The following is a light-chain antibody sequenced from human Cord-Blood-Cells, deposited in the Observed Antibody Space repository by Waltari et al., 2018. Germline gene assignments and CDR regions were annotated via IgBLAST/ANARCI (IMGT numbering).Light chain of an antibody. CDR1: KLGDKY. CDR2: QDS. Sequence: SYELTQPHSVSVSPGQTASITCSGDKLGDKYACWYQQKPGQSPVLVIYQDSKRPSGIPERFSGPNSGNTATLTISGTQAMDEADYYCQAWDSSTVVFGGGTKLTVL. V-gene: IGLV3-1*01. CDR3: QAWDSSTVV. J-gene: IGLJ2*01.